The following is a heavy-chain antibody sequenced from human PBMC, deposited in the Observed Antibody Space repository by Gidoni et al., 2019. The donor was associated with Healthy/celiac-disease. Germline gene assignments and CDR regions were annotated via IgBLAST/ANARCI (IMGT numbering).Heavy chain of an antibody. CDR2: IYYSGST. V-gene: IGHV4-59*01. CDR3: ARIPATLYYSGSGSYYWYFDL. D-gene: IGHD3-10*01. CDR1: GGSISSSY. J-gene: IGHJ2*01. Sequence: QVQLQESGPGLVKPSETLSLNCTVSGGSISSSYWRWIRQPPGKGLEWIGYIYYSGSTNYNPSLKSRVPISVDTSKNQFSLKLSSVTAADTAVYYCARIPATLYYSGSGSYYWYFDLWGRGTLVTVSS.